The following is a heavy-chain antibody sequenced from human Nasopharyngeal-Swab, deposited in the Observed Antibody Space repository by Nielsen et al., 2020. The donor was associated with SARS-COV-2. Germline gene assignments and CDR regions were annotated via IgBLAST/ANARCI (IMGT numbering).Heavy chain of an antibody. D-gene: IGHD6-13*01. CDR3: AGRPRYSSSWYSPYYYYGMDV. CDR1: GFTFSSYS. Sequence: GGSLRLSCAASGFTFSSYSMNWVRRAPGKGLEWVSSISSSSSYIYYADSVKGRFTISRVNAKNSLYLQMNSLRAEDTAVYYCAGRPRYSSSWYSPYYYYGMDVWGQGTTVTVSS. J-gene: IGHJ6*02. CDR2: ISSSSSYI. V-gene: IGHV3-21*01.